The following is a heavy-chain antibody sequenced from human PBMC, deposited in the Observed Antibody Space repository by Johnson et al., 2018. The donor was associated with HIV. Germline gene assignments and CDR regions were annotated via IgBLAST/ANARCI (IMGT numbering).Heavy chain of an antibody. Sequence: VQLVESGGGLVQPGGSLRLSCAASGFTFSSYAMSWVRQAPGKGLEWVSAISGSGGSTYYADSVKGRFTIPRDNSKNTLYLKMNSLRAEEPAVYYCAKDPGDCSSTSCYAFDIWGQGTMVTVSS. D-gene: IGHD2-2*01. V-gene: IGHV3-23*04. CDR1: GFTFSSYA. CDR3: AKDPGDCSSTSCYAFDI. CDR2: ISGSGGST. J-gene: IGHJ3*02.